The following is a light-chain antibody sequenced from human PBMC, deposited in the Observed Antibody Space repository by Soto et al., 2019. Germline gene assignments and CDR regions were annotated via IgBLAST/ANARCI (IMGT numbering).Light chain of an antibody. CDR3: QQLNSYPRT. V-gene: IGKV1-9*01. Sequence: IQLTQSPSSLSASVGDRVTITCRASQAISSYLAWYQQKPGRAPNLLIYDASTLQSGVPSRFSGSGSATDFTLTISSLQHEDFATYYCQQLNSYPRTFGQGTKVEIK. CDR1: QAISSY. CDR2: DAS. J-gene: IGKJ1*01.